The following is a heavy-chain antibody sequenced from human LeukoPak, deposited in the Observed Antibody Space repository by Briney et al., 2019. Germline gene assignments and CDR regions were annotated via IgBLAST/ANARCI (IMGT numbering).Heavy chain of an antibody. CDR1: GGSISSYY. Sequence: SGTLSLTCTVSGGSISSYYWSWIRQPPGKGLEWIGYIYYSGSTNYNPSLKSRVTISVDTSKNQFSLKLSSVTAADTAVYYCARHYTQGRVGATSPPGHWGQGTLVTVSS. D-gene: IGHD1-26*01. CDR2: IYYSGST. V-gene: IGHV4-59*08. CDR3: ARHYTQGRVGATSPPGH. J-gene: IGHJ4*02.